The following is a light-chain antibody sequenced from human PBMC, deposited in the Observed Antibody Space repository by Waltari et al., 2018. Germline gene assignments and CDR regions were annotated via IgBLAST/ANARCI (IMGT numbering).Light chain of an antibody. J-gene: IGLJ3*02. CDR2: ETN. CDR3: LLFYGGSWV. CDR1: TGAVTSGYH. Sequence: QTVVTQEPSLTVSPGGTVTLTCASNTGAVTSGYHPSGFQQKFGQAPRALIAETNNTHPGTPAGFSAPLLGGKAALTLSGARLEDEAEYPCLLFYGGSWVFGGGTKLTVL. V-gene: IGLV7-43*01.